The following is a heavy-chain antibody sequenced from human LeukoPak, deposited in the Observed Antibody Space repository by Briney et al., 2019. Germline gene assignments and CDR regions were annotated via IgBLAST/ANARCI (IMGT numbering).Heavy chain of an antibody. CDR2: IKQDGSEK. CDR1: GFTFSDYY. CDR3: ARTTVVTPHYYYYYGMDV. J-gene: IGHJ6*02. V-gene: IGHV3-7*01. D-gene: IGHD4-23*01. Sequence: GGSLRLSCAASGFTFSDYYMSWVRQAPGKGLEWVANIKQDGSEKYYVDSVKGRFTISRDNAKNSLYLQMNSLRAEDTAVYYCARTTVVTPHYYYYYGMDVWGQGTTVTVSS.